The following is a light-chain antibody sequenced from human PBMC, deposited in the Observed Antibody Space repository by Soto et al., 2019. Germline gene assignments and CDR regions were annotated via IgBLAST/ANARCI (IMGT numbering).Light chain of an antibody. CDR2: DAS. Sequence: EIVMTQSPATLSLSPGERATLSCRASQSVRTYLAWYQQKPGQAPRLLLSDASQRATGIPARFSGSGSGTDFTLTISNLEPEDFAVYYCQQRSAWPLTFGGGTEVEIK. J-gene: IGKJ4*01. CDR3: QQRSAWPLT. CDR1: QSVRTY. V-gene: IGKV3-11*01.